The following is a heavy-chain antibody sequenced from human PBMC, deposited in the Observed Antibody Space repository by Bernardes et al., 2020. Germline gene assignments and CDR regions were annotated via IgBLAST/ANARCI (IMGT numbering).Heavy chain of an antibody. Sequence: SETLSLTCAVSGGSISSSNWWSWVRQPPGKGLEWIGEIYHSGSTNYNPSLKSRVTISVDKSKNQFSLKLSSVTAADTAVYYCARVRARGYYGSGSMYFDYWGQGTLVTVSS. CDR2: IYHSGST. D-gene: IGHD3-10*01. J-gene: IGHJ4*02. CDR1: GGSISSSNW. V-gene: IGHV4-4*02. CDR3: ARVRARGYYGSGSMYFDY.